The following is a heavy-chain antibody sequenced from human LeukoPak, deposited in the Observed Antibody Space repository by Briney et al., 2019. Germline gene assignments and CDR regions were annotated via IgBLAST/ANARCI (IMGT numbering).Heavy chain of an antibody. J-gene: IGHJ4*02. V-gene: IGHV3-23*01. CDR2: ISGSGTDT. D-gene: IGHD6-19*01. CDR1: GFTFTNYG. Sequence: GGSLRLSCAASGFTFTNYGMTWVRQAPAKGLEWGSSISGSGTDTYYADSVRGRFTISRDNSKRTLYVQMVSLRAEDTAIYYCAGSSGWWAHDYWGQGTLVTVSS. CDR3: AGSSGWWAHDY.